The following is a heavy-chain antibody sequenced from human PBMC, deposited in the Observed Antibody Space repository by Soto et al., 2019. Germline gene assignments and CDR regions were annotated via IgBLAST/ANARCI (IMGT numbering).Heavy chain of an antibody. D-gene: IGHD3-10*01. CDR2: INHSGST. CDR1: GGSFSGYY. J-gene: IGHJ4*02. CDR3: ARSKPGKSTYLLFDE. V-gene: IGHV4-34*01. Sequence: ITCSVYGGSFSGYYWSWIRQPPGKGLEWIGEINHSGSTNYNPSLKSRVTISVDTSKNQFSLKLSSVTAADTAVYYCARSKPGKSTYLLFDEWGKGTLVTV.